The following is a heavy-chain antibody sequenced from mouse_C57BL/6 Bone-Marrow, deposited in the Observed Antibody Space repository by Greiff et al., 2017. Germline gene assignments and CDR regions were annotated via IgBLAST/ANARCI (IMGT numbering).Heavy chain of an antibody. V-gene: IGHV1-55*01. CDR1: GYTFTSYW. D-gene: IGHD4-1*02. J-gene: IGHJ3*01. CDR3: ARSLLNWDPWFAY. CDR2: IYPGSGST. Sequence: VQLQQPGAELVKPGASVKMSCKASGYTFTSYWITWVKQRPGQGLEWIGDIYPGSGSTNYNEKFKSKATLTVDTSSSTAYMQLSSLTSEDSAVYYCARSLLNWDPWFAYWGQGTLVTVSA.